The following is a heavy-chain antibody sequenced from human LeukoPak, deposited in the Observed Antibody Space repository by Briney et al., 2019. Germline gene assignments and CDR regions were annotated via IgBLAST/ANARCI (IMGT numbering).Heavy chain of an antibody. J-gene: IGHJ3*02. D-gene: IGHD3-22*01. CDR2: IYYSGST. CDR3: ARRAVVITNDAFDI. V-gene: IGHV4-59*08. Sequence: SETLSLTCTVSGGSISSYYWSWIRQPPGKGLEWIGYIYYSGSTNYNPSLKSRVTISVDTSKNQFSLKLSSVTAADTAVYYCARRAVVITNDAFDIWGQGTMVTVSS. CDR1: GGSISSYY.